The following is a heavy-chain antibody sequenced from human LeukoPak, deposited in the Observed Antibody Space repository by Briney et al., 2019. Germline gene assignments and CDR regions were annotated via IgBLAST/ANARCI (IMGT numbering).Heavy chain of an antibody. D-gene: IGHD3-22*01. Sequence: SETLSLTCAVYGGSFSGYYWSWIRQPPGKGLERIGEINHSGSTNYNPSLKSRVTISVDTSKNQFSLKLSSVTAADTAVYYCARGRRGYPLDYWGQGTLVTVSS. CDR1: GGSFSGYY. V-gene: IGHV4-34*01. CDR2: INHSGST. CDR3: ARGRRGYPLDY. J-gene: IGHJ4*02.